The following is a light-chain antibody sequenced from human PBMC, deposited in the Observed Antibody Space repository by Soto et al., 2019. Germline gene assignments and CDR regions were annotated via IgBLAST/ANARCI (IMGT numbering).Light chain of an antibody. Sequence: QSALTQPPSSSGSPGQSVAISCTGTSSDVGGYNYVSWYQQHPGKAPKLMIYDVTERPPGVPDRFSGSKSGNTASLTVAGLQAEDEADYYCSSYAGRNNPVLFGGGTKATVL. CDR2: DVT. CDR1: SSDVGGYNY. V-gene: IGLV2-8*01. CDR3: SSYAGRNNPVL. J-gene: IGLJ2*01.